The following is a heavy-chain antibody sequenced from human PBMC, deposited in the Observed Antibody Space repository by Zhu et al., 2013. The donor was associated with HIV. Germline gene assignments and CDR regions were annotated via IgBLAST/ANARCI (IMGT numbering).Heavy chain of an antibody. Sequence: QVQLVQSGAEVKKPGASVKVSCKASGYTFTGYYMHWVRQAPGQGLEWMGWINPNSGGTNYAQKFQGRVTMTRDTSISTAYMELSRLRSDDTAVYYCARERKCSGGSCLGWFDPGAREPWSPSPQ. CDR1: GYTFTGYY. D-gene: IGHD2-15*01. J-gene: IGHJ5*02. CDR3: ARERKCSGGSCLGWFDP. CDR2: INPNSGGT. V-gene: IGHV1-2*02.